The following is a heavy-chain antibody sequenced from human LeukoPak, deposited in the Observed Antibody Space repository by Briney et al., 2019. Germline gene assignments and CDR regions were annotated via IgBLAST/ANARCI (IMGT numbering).Heavy chain of an antibody. Sequence: GGSLRLSCAASGFTFSSYEMNWVRQAPGKGLEWVSYISSSGSTIYYADSVKGRFTISRDNAKNSLYLQMNSLRAEDTAVYYCARYCSGGSCYVLDAFDIWGQGTMVTVSS. D-gene: IGHD2-15*01. V-gene: IGHV3-48*03. J-gene: IGHJ3*02. CDR3: ARYCSGGSCYVLDAFDI. CDR1: GFTFSSYE. CDR2: ISSSGSTI.